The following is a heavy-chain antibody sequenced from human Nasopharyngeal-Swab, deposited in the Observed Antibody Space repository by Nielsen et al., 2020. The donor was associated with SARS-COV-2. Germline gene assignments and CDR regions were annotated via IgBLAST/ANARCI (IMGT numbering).Heavy chain of an antibody. J-gene: IGHJ4*02. D-gene: IGHD3-16*01. Sequence: GESLKISCTASGFTVGGYAMSWVRQAPGKGLEWVGSIRSKAYGGTTEYAASVKGRFTISRDDSKSIAYLQMNSLRNEDTAVYYCTRYAWTYAGLSYFDYWGQGTLVTVSS. CDR3: TRYAWTYAGLSYFDY. CDR2: IRSKAYGGTT. CDR1: GFTVGGYA. V-gene: IGHV3-49*04.